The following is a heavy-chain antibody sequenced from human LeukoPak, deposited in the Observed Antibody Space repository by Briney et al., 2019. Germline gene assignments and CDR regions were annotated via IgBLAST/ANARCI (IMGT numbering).Heavy chain of an antibody. J-gene: IGHJ5*02. Sequence: SETLSLTCTVSGGSISSSSYYWGWIRQPPGKGLEWIGSIYYSGSTYYNPSLKSRVTISVDTSKNQFSLKLSSVTAADTAVYYCARGYCRSTSCYAAPSPNWFDPWGQGTLVTVSS. CDR1: GGSISSSSYY. D-gene: IGHD2-2*01. V-gene: IGHV4-39*01. CDR3: ARGYCRSTSCYAAPSPNWFDP. CDR2: IYYSGST.